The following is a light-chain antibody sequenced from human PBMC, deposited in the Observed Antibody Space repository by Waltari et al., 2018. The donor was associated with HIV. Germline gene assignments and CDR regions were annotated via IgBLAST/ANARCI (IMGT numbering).Light chain of an antibody. CDR2: GAS. CDR3: QQHYSTPLT. CDR1: QSVLYSSNNKNY. J-gene: IGKJ1*01. V-gene: IGKV4-1*01. Sequence: DIVMTQSPDSLAVSLGERATINCKSSQSVLYSSNNKNYLAWYQQKPGQPPKLLIYGASTRESGIPDRFSGSESGTDFTLTISSLQAEDVAVYYCQQHYSTPLTFGQGTKVEIK.